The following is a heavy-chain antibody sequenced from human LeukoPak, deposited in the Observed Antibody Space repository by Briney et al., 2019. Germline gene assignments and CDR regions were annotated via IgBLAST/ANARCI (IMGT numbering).Heavy chain of an antibody. CDR1: GGTFSYYA. V-gene: IGHV1-69*01. CDR3: ARARRIAGASAFDY. D-gene: IGHD6-13*01. J-gene: IGHJ4*02. Sequence: SVKVSCQASGGTFSYYAISWVRQAPGQGLEWMGGVIPIFGTANYTQKFQDRVTITADESARTAFMELTSLTIDDTAVYYCARARRIAGASAFDYWGPGTSVTVAS. CDR2: VIPIFGTA.